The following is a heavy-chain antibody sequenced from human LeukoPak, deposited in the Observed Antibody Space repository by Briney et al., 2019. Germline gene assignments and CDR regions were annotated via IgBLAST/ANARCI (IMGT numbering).Heavy chain of an antibody. Sequence: GGSLRLSCAASGFAFSSYRMNWVRQAPGKGLEWVSSISSSSSYIYYADSLKGRFTISRDNAKNSLYLQMNSLGAEDTAVYYCAREVEWELYFDYWGQGTLVTVSS. V-gene: IGHV3-21*01. D-gene: IGHD1-26*01. CDR1: GFAFSSYR. CDR2: ISSSSSYI. CDR3: AREVEWELYFDY. J-gene: IGHJ4*02.